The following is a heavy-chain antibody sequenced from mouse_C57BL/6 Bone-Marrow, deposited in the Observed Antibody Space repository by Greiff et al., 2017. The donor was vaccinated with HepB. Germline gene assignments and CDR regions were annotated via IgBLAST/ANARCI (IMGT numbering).Heavy chain of an antibody. J-gene: IGHJ4*01. CDR1: GFTFSSYT. CDR2: ISGGGGNT. CDR3: ARPYDPYAMDY. D-gene: IGHD2-3*01. Sequence: VQLKESGGGLVKPGGSLKLSCAASGFTFSSYTMSWVRQTPEKRLEWVATISGGGGNTYYPDSVKGRFTISRDNAKNTLYLQMSSLRSEDTALYYCARPYDPYAMDYWGQGTSVTVSS. V-gene: IGHV5-9*01.